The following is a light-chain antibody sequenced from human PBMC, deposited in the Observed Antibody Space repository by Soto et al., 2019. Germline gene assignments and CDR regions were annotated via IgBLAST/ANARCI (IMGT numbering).Light chain of an antibody. J-gene: IGLJ2*01. Sequence: QSALTQPASVSGSPGQSITISCTGTSSDVGSYNLVSWYQQHPGKALKLMIYEGTKRPSGVSNRFSGSKSGNTASLTISGLQAEDEADYYCCSYATSTTLVFGAGTKLTVL. CDR1: SSDVGSYNL. V-gene: IGLV2-23*01. CDR2: EGT. CDR3: CSYATSTTLV.